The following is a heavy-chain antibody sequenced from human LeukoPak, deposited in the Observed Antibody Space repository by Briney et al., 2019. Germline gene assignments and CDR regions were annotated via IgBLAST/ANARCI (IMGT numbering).Heavy chain of an antibody. J-gene: IGHJ2*01. Sequence: GGSLRLSCAVSGFTFRSFAMSWVRQAPGKGLEWVSAISGSGDTTYSADSVKGRFTISRDNSKNTLYLQMNSLRAEDTAVYYCARDWVTCDILTGYYPHWYFDLWGRGTLVTVSS. CDR3: ARDWVTCDILTGYYPHWYFDL. V-gene: IGHV3-23*01. CDR2: ISGSGDTT. CDR1: GFTFRSFA. D-gene: IGHD3-9*01.